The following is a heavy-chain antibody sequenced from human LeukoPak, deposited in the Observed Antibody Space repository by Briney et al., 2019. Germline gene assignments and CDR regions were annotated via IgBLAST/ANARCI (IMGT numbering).Heavy chain of an antibody. V-gene: IGHV3-33*01. CDR3: ARDGNYYDSSGYYYGDYYYYGMDV. CDR2: IWYDGSNK. CDR1: GFTFGDYA. J-gene: IGHJ6*02. D-gene: IGHD3-22*01. Sequence: GRSLRLSCTASGFTFGDYAMSWVRQAPGKGLEWVAVIWYDGSNKYYADSVKGRFTISRDNSKNTLYLQMNSLRAEDTAVYYCARDGNYYDSSGYYYGDYYYYGMDVWGQGTTVTVSS.